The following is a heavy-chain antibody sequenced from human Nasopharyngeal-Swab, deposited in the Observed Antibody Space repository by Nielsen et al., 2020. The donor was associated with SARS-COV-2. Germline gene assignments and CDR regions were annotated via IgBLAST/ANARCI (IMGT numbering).Heavy chain of an antibody. V-gene: IGHV4-34*01. CDR1: AGSFNSYY. Sequence: SETLSLTCAFYAGSFNSYYWTWIRQSPGKVLEWIGEISHSGSTKYNPSLKSRLTISVDTSNNQFSLKLTSVTAADTGVYYCARIKSGPYSSLYYYGLDVWGPGTTVTVSS. CDR2: ISHSGST. J-gene: IGHJ6*02. CDR3: ARIKSGPYSSLYYYGLDV. D-gene: IGHD1-26*01.